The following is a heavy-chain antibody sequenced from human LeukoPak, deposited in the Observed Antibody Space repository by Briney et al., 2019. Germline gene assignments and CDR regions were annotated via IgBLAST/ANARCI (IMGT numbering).Heavy chain of an antibody. CDR2: INPNSGGT. Sequence: GASVKVSCKASGYTFTGYYMHWVRQAPRQGLEWMGWINPNSGGTNYAQKFQGRVTMTRDTSISTAYMELSRLRSDDTAVYYCASNGPDYDFWSGYYSFDYWGQGTLVTVSS. V-gene: IGHV1-2*02. D-gene: IGHD3-3*01. CDR1: GYTFTGYY. CDR3: ASNGPDYDFWSGYYSFDY. J-gene: IGHJ4*02.